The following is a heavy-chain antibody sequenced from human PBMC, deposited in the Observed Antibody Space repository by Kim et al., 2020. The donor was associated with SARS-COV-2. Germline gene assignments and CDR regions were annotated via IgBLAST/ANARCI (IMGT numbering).Heavy chain of an antibody. CDR1: GFTFSSYA. CDR2: ISYDGSNK. CDR3: ARGASAAGTTDQYGMDV. Sequence: GGSLRLSCAASGFTFSSYAMHWVRQAPGKGLEWVAVISYDGSNKYYADSVKGRFTISRDNSKNTLYLQMNSLRAEDTAVYYCARGASAAGTTDQYGMDVWGQGTTVTVSS. V-gene: IGHV3-30*04. D-gene: IGHD6-13*01. J-gene: IGHJ6*02.